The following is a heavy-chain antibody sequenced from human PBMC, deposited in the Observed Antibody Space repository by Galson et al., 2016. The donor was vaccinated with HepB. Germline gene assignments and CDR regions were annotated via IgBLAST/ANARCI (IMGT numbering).Heavy chain of an antibody. Sequence: SLRLSCAASGFTFSDYAMTWVRQAPGRGLEWVSVVSGSADNTYYADSLKGRFTISRDNSKNTVFMQMNSLRVEDTAVYFCARVLRWQYWYFDLWGRGTLVTVSS. J-gene: IGHJ2*01. CDR2: VSGSADNT. V-gene: IGHV3-23*01. D-gene: IGHD4-23*01. CDR1: GFTFSDYA. CDR3: ARVLRWQYWYFDL.